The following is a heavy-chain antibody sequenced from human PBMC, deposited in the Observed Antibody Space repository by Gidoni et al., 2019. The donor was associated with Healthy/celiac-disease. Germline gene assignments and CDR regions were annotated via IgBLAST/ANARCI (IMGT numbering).Heavy chain of an antibody. J-gene: IGHJ2*01. CDR2: IYHSGST. Sequence: QVQLQESGPGLVKPSGTLSISCAAAGCSISSGNWWSWVRQPPGKGLEWIGEIYHSGSTNYNSSLKIRVTISVDKSKNQFSLKLSSVTAADTAVYYCARRVSYYDSSGYYAFELWGRGTLVTVSS. V-gene: IGHV4-4*02. CDR1: GCSISSGNW. CDR3: ARRVSYYDSSGYYAFEL. D-gene: IGHD3-22*01.